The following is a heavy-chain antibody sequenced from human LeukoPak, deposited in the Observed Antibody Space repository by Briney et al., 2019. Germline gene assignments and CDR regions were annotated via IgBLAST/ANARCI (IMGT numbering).Heavy chain of an antibody. V-gene: IGHV1-46*01. J-gene: IGHJ5*02. Sequence: ASVKVSCKASGYTFTSYYMHWVRQAPGQGLEWMGIINPSGGSTSYAQKLQGRVTMTRDTSTSTVYMELSSLRSEDTAVYYCARDLNTIFGVVMINNWFDPWGQGTLVTVSS. D-gene: IGHD3-3*01. CDR1: GYTFTSYY. CDR2: INPSGGST. CDR3: ARDLNTIFGVVMINNWFDP.